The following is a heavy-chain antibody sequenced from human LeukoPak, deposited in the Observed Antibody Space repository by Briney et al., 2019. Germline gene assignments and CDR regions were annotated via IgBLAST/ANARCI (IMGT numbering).Heavy chain of an antibody. CDR2: IIGSSGST. V-gene: IGHV3-23*01. J-gene: IGHJ4*02. D-gene: IGHD5-12*01. CDR1: GFSFNNYA. Sequence: PGGSLRLSCVASGFSFNNYAMNWVRQAPGKGLEWVSLIIGSSGSTFYADSVKGRFTISRDKSKNTPYLQMNSLRAEDTAVYYCAKGAYDYIEIAYFDYWGQGSLVTVSS. CDR3: AKGAYDYIEIAYFDY.